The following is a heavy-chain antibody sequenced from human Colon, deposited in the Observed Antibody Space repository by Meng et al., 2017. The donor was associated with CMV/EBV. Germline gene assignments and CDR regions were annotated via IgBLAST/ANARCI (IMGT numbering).Heavy chain of an antibody. J-gene: IGHJ4*02. Sequence: SGDSVSSDRSAWNWIGQSPSRGLEWLGRTFYRSKWFTEYALSMKSRIIINPDTSKNQLSLQLNSVTPEDSAVYYCVRDSNPGVGPDSWGQGTLVTVSS. CDR1: GDSVSSDRSA. D-gene: IGHD2-8*01. V-gene: IGHV6-1*01. CDR3: VRDSNPGVGPDS. CDR2: TFYRSKWFT.